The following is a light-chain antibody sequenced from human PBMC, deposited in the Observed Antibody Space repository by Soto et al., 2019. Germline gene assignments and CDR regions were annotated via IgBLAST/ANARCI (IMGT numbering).Light chain of an antibody. CDR1: ISDVGSYNY. V-gene: IGLV2-14*01. CDR2: EVT. J-gene: IGLJ2*01. CDR3: NSYSSSGTVV. Sequence: QSALTQPASVSGSPGQSITISCTGTISDVGSYNYVSWYQQYPGKAPKLIIFEVTNRPSGVSNRFSGTKSASTASLTISGLQAEDEADYYCNSYSSSGTVVFGGGTKLTVL.